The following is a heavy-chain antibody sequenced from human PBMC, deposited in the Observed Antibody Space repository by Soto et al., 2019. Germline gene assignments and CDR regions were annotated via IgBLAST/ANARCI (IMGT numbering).Heavy chain of an antibody. CDR2: ISAYNGNT. Sequence: GASVKVSCKASGYTFTSYGISWVRQAPGQGLEWMGWISAYNGNTNYAQKLQGRVTMTTDTSTSTAYMELRSLRSDDTAVYYCARDGDYDILNYYYYYGMDVWGQGTTVTVSS. CDR3: ARDGDYDILNYYYYYGMDV. CDR1: GYTFTSYG. J-gene: IGHJ6*02. V-gene: IGHV1-18*01. D-gene: IGHD3-9*01.